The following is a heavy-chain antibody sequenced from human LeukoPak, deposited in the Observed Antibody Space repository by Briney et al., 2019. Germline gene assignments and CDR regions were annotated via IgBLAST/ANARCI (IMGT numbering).Heavy chain of an antibody. CDR2: ISSSSSYI. CDR3: ARDRRAYCSSTSCYGMDV. Sequence: PGGSLRLSCAASGFTFSSYSMNWVRQAPGKGLEWVSSISSSSSYIYYADSVKGRFTISRDNAKDSLYLQMNSLRAEDTAVYYCARDRRAYCSSTSCYGMDVWGQGTTVTVSS. J-gene: IGHJ6*02. CDR1: GFTFSSYS. V-gene: IGHV3-21*01. D-gene: IGHD2-2*01.